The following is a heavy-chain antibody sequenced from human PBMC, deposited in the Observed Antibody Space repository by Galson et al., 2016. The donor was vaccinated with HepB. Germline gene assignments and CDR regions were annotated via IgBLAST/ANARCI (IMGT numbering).Heavy chain of an antibody. CDR3: ARDHRGWRGIQYGMDV. Sequence: SETLSLTCAVSGGSISSSYWWSWVRQPPGKGLEWIGEIYHSGSTNYNPSLKSRVTISLEESKKQFFLKLSSVTAADTAVYYCARDHRGWRGIQYGMDVWGQGTTVTVPS. CDR1: GGSISSSYW. CDR2: IYHSGST. V-gene: IGHV4-4*02. D-gene: IGHD3-3*01. J-gene: IGHJ6*02.